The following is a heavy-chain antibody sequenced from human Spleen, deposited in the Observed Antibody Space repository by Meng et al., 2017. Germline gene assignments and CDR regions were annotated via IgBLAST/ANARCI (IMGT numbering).Heavy chain of an antibody. V-gene: IGHV4-59*12. CDR2: IYYSGST. J-gene: IGHJ5*02. CDR3: ARDAGDL. CDR1: GGSMSGYY. Sequence: QVQLQESGPGLVKPSETLSLTCTVSGGSMSGYYWSWIRQPPGKGLEWIGYIYYSGSTSYNPSLKSRVTMSIDTSEKQFSLKLSSVTAADTAVYYCARDAGDLWGQGTLVTVSS.